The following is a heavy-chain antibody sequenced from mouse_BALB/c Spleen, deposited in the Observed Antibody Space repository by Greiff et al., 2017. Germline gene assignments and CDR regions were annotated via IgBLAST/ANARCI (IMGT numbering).Heavy chain of an antibody. Sequence: QVQLQQSGAELAKPGASVKMSCKASGYTFTSYWMHWVKQRPGQGLEWIGYINPSTGYTEYNQKFKDKATMTVDKSSSTAYMELARLTSEDSAIYYCARGDWYFDVWGAGTTVTVSS. V-gene: IGHV1-7*01. J-gene: IGHJ1*01. CDR2: INPSTGYT. CDR1: GYTFTSYW. CDR3: ARGDWYFDV.